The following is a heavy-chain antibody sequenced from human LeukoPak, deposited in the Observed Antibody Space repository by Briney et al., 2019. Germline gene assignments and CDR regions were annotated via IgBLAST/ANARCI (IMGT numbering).Heavy chain of an antibody. CDR2: ISYDGSSK. D-gene: IGHD1-26*01. Sequence: GRSLRLSCAASGFTFSSYAMHWVRQAPGKGLEWVAVISYDGSSKYYADSVKGRFTISRDNSKNTLYLQMNSLRAEDTAVYYCASYVISGSYFDYWGQGTLVTVSS. J-gene: IGHJ4*02. V-gene: IGHV3-30-3*01. CDR3: ASYVISGSYFDY. CDR1: GFTFSSYA.